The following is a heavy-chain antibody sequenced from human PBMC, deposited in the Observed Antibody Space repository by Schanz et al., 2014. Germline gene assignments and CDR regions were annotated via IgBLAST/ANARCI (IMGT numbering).Heavy chain of an antibody. CDR3: AKEWNRRGGQTNFYYYYGMDV. CDR2: IYYNGTNK. D-gene: IGHD1-1*01. Sequence: QVQLVESGGGVVQPGRSLRLSCAASGFNFSNYDIHWVRQAPGKGLEWVALIYYNGTNKYYADSVKGRFTISRDNSQNPQYQQMNTRRTEDTAVYYGAKEWNRRGGQTNFYYYYGMDVWGQGTTVTVSS. J-gene: IGHJ6*02. V-gene: IGHV3-30*18. CDR1: GFNFSNYD.